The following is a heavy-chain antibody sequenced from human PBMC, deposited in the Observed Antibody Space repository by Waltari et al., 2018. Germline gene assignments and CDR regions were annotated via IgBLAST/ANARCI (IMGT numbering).Heavy chain of an antibody. D-gene: IGHD3-3*01. CDR3: VKGPFHDESAYFDY. CDR2: MTGRCYRT. J-gene: IGHJ4*02. V-gene: IGHV3-23*01. CDR1: GFSFSSYA. Sequence: EMQLLETGGGLVKPGGSLSLPRVASGFSFSSYATNWARQAPKAGLGLVSGMTGRCYRTYSADSVKSRFNISRDHSKNTLYLQMSSLRAEDTALYFCVKGPFHDESAYFDYWGLGTLVTVSS.